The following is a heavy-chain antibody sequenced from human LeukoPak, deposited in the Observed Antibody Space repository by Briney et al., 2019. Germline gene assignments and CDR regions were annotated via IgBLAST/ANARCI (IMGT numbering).Heavy chain of an antibody. CDR1: GFTFSRYA. V-gene: IGHV3-7*01. D-gene: IGHD1-26*01. Sequence: PGGSLRLSCAASGFTFSRYAMSWVRQAPGKGLEWVANIKQDGSEKYYVDSVKGRFTISRDNAKNSLYLQMNSLRAEDTAVYYCARDLRELRYWGQGTLVTVSS. CDR3: ARDLRELRY. CDR2: IKQDGSEK. J-gene: IGHJ4*02.